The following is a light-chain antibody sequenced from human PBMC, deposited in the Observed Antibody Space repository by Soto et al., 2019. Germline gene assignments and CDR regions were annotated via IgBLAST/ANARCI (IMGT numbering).Light chain of an antibody. CDR3: GSWDSSLSAYV. CDR1: SSNIGGNS. J-gene: IGLJ1*01. CDR2: DDN. V-gene: IGLV1-51*01. Sequence: QSVLTQPPSVSAAPGQKVTISCSGSSSNIGGNSVSWYQQLPGTAPKLLIYDDNKRPSGIPDRCSGSKSGTSATLGITGFQTGDEADYYCGSWDSSLSAYVFGPGTKVTV.